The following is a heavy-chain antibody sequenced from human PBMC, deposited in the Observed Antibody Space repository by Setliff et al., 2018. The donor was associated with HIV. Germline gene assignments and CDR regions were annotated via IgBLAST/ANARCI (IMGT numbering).Heavy chain of an antibody. Sequence: SVKVSCKASGGTFSSYAISWVRQAPGQGLEWMGRIIPISGTTNYAQTFQGRVTITADKSSSTVYMELSSLRFEDTAVHYCARDGNYYDSSAYYHPPFDYWGQGTLVTVSS. CDR3: ARDGNYYDSSAYYHPPFDY. V-gene: IGHV1-69*06. CDR2: IIPISGTT. J-gene: IGHJ4*02. CDR1: GGTFSSYA. D-gene: IGHD3-22*01.